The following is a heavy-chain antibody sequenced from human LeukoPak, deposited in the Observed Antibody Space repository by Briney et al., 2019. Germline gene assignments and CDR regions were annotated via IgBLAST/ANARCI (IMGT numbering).Heavy chain of an antibody. CDR3: ARDNWSYDTDAFDI. CDR2: FYTGGNT. J-gene: IGHJ3*02. CDR1: GGSISSYY. V-gene: IGHV4-4*07. D-gene: IGHD1-26*01. Sequence: SETLSLICTVSGGSISSYYWSWIRQPAGKGLEWIGRFYTGGNTIYNPSLKSRVTMSVDTSKNQFSLRLSSVTAADTAVYYCARDNWSYDTDAFDIWGQGTMVTVSS.